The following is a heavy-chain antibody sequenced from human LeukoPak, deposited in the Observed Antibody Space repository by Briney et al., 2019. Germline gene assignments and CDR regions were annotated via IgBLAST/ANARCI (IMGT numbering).Heavy chain of an antibody. CDR3: AKGGYDPDYYFDY. CDR2: ISWEGGST. D-gene: IGHD3-16*01. Sequence: PGGSLRLSCAASGFTFDDYAMHWVRQAPGKCLEWVSLISWEGGSTYYADSVKGRFTISRDNSKNSLYLEMNSLRAEDTALYYCAKGGYDPDYYFDYWGQGTLVTVSS. CDR1: GFTFDDYA. J-gene: IGHJ4*02. V-gene: IGHV3-43D*03.